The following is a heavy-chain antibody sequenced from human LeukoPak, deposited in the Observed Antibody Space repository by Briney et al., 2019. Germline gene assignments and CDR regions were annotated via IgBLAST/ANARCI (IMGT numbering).Heavy chain of an antibody. CDR3: ARRIGAGALDY. CDR2: ISYDGSIT. CDR1: GFTSSGYA. J-gene: IGHJ4*02. D-gene: IGHD6-13*01. Sequence: GGSLRLSCAASGFTSSGYAMHWVRQAPGKGLEWVAIISYDGSITYYADSVKGRFTISRDNSKNTLYLQMNSLSVEDTAVYYCARRIGAGALDYWGQGTLVTVSS. V-gene: IGHV3-30-3*01.